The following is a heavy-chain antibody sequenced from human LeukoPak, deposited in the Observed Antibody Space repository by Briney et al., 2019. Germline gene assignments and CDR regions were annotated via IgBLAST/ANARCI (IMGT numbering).Heavy chain of an antibody. CDR2: IYYSGST. D-gene: IGHD6-19*01. J-gene: IGHJ1*01. CDR1: GGSISSSSYY. V-gene: IGHV4-39*01. CDR3: VRLLPGIAVTAYSGQFFQH. Sequence: KSSETLSLTCKVSGGSISSSSYYWGWIRQPPGKGLEWIGSIYYSGSTYYSPSLKSRVTISVDTSKNQFSLKLSSVTAADMAVYYCVRLLPGIAVTAYSGQFFQHWGQGPLVTVSS.